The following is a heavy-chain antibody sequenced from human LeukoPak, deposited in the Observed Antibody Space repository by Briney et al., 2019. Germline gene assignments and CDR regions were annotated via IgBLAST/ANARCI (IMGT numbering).Heavy chain of an antibody. CDR2: IYYSWGT. CDR3: ATMPGSSTGFDY. V-gene: IGHV4-59*01. J-gene: IGHJ4*02. Sequence: PSYPLILCCTFGGGFISPYIWCWIRQPPEKGLEMLVYIYYSWGTNYSPSLKSRVTISVDTSKNPFSLKLTSVNASDTAVYYCATMPGSSTGFDYWGRGNLVTVSS. D-gene: IGHD6-6*01. CDR1: GGFISPYI.